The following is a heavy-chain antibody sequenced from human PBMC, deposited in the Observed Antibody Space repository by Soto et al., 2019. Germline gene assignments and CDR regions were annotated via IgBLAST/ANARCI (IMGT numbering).Heavy chain of an antibody. CDR1: GGSFSGYY. J-gene: IGHJ6*02. CDR2: INHSGST. CDR3: ARGEQLGPYYYYGMDV. D-gene: IGHD6-6*01. Sequence: SETLSLTCAVYGGSFSGYYWSWIRQPPGKGLEWIGEINHSGSTNYNPSLKSRVTISVDTSRNQFSLKLSSVTAADTAVYYCARGEQLGPYYYYGMDVWGQGTTVTVSS. V-gene: IGHV4-34*01.